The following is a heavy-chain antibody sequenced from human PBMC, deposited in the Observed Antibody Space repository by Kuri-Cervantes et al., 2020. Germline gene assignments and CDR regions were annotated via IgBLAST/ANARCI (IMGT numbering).Heavy chain of an antibody. CDR1: GGSFSGYY. CDR3: ARGLDYYDSSGYYPEY. V-gene: IGHV4-34*01. CDR2: INHSGST. D-gene: IGHD3-22*01. Sequence: GSLRLSCAVYGGSFSGYYWSWIRQPPGKGLEWIGEINHSGSTNYNPSLKSRVTISVDTSKNQFSLKLSSVTAANTAVYYCARGLDYYDSSGYYPEYWGQGTLVTVSS. J-gene: IGHJ4*02.